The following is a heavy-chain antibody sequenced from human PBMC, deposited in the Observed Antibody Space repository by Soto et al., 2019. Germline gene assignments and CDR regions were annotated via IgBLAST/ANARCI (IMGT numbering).Heavy chain of an antibody. V-gene: IGHV3-33*06. D-gene: IGHD3-10*01. Sequence: QVQLVESGGGVVQPGRSLRLSCAASGFTFRSYGMHWVRQAPGKGLEWVAIIWYDGSNKYYADSVKGRFTISRDNSKNTLYLQMNSLRAEDTAVYHCAKDGEVLGSAYYFDYWGQGTLVTVSS. CDR3: AKDGEVLGSAYYFDY. J-gene: IGHJ4*02. CDR2: IWYDGSNK. CDR1: GFTFRSYG.